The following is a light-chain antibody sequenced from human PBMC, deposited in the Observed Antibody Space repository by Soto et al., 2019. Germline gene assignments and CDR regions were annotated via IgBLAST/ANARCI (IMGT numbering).Light chain of an antibody. CDR3: QQPGT. J-gene: IGKJ2*01. CDR2: DAS. V-gene: IGKV3-11*01. Sequence: EIVLTQSPATLSLSPGERATLSCRASQSVSSYLAWYQQKPGQAPRLLIYDASNRATGIPARFSGSGSGTDFTLTISSLEPEDFAVYYRQQPGTFGQGTKLEIK. CDR1: QSVSSY.